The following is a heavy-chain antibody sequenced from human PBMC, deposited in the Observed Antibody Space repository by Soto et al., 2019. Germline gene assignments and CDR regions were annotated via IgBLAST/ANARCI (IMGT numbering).Heavy chain of an antibody. CDR3: ATYSSSGRHGIDAFDI. J-gene: IGHJ3*02. Sequence: QVQLVQSGAEVKKPGSSVKVSCKASGGTFSSYAISWVRQAPGQGLEWMGGIIPIFGTANYAQKFQGRVTITADESTSTAYMELSSVRSEDTAVYYCATYSSSGRHGIDAFDIWGQGTMVTVSS. CDR1: GGTFSSYA. CDR2: IIPIFGTA. V-gene: IGHV1-69*01. D-gene: IGHD6-13*01.